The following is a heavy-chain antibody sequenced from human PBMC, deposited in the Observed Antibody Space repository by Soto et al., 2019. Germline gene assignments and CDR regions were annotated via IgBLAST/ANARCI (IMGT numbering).Heavy chain of an antibody. D-gene: IGHD6-19*01. CDR2: ISSSTNYT. Sequence: GGSLRLSCAASGFTFSGNYMSWIRQAPGKGLEWVSYISSSTNYTNYADSVKGRFTISRDSSKNTVSLEMTSLRAEDTAVYYCAKGGRQWLVTSDFNYRGQGALVTVSS. V-gene: IGHV3-11*06. CDR1: GFTFSGNY. J-gene: IGHJ4*02. CDR3: AKGGRQWLVTSDFNY.